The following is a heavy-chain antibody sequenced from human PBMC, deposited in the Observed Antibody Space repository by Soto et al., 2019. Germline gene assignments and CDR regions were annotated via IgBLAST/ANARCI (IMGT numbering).Heavy chain of an antibody. V-gene: IGHV3-21*01. D-gene: IGHD6-6*01. CDR1: GCTFSGYS. J-gene: IGHJ6*02. CDR3: AREGSSSYAGYYYYGLDV. CDR2: ISSSSSYI. Sequence: SVCCAAAGCTFSGYSMNLVRQAPGKGLEWVSSISSSSSYIYYADSVKGRFTISRDNAKNSLYLQMNSLRAEDTAVYYCAREGSSSYAGYYYYGLDVWGQGTTVTASS.